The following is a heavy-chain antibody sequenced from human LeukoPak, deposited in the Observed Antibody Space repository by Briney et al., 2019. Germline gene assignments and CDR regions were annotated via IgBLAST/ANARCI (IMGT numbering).Heavy chain of an antibody. D-gene: IGHD3-16*01. CDR1: GGSISSYY. CDR2: IYYSGST. V-gene: IGHV4-59*01. Sequence: KPSETLSLTCTVSGGSISSYYWSWIRQPPGKGLEWIGYIYYSGSTNYNPSLKSRVTISVDTSKNQFSLKLSSVTAADTAVYYCARQSSVRGGYDYWGQGTLVTVPS. J-gene: IGHJ4*02. CDR3: ARQSSVRGGYDY.